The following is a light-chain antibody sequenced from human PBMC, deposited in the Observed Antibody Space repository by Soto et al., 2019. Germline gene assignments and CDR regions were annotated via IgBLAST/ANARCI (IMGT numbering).Light chain of an antibody. Sequence: DIQMTQSPSSLSASVGDRVTITCRASQSISNYLNWYQQKPGTAPKLLIYAASSLQSGVPSRFSGSGSGTDFTLIISSLQPEDFATYYCQQSDSTRLTFGRGTKVEIK. J-gene: IGKJ4*01. CDR1: QSISNY. V-gene: IGKV1-39*01. CDR3: QQSDSTRLT. CDR2: AAS.